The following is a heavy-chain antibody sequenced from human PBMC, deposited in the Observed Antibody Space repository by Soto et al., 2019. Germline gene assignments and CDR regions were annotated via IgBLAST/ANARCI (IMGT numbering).Heavy chain of an antibody. CDR3: ARLLTAGYYYYYYMDV. J-gene: IGHJ6*03. CDR1: GGSFSGYY. CDR2: INHSGST. Sequence: SETLSLTCAVYGGSFSGYYWSWIRQPPGKGLEWIGEINHSGSTNYNPSLKSRVTISVDTSKNQFSLKLSSVTAADTAVYYCARLLTAGYYYYYYMDVWGKGTTVTVSS. V-gene: IGHV4-34*01. D-gene: IGHD5-18*01.